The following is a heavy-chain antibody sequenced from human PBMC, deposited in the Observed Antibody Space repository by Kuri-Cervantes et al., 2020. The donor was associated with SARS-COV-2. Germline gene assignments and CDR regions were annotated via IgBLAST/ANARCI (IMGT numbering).Heavy chain of an antibody. D-gene: IGHD5-18*01. CDR3: AKNGYSYGYCDY. CDR2: ISSRSNYI. CDR1: GFTFSSYT. J-gene: IGHJ4*02. V-gene: IGHV3-21*04. Sequence: GESLKISCAASGFTFSSYTMNWVRQAPGKGLEWVSSISSRSNYIYYADSVEGRFTISRDNSKNTLYLQMNSLRAEDTAVYYCAKNGYSYGYCDYWGQGTLVTVSS.